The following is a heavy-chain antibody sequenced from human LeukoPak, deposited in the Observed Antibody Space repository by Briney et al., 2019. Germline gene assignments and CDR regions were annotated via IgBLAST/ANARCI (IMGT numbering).Heavy chain of an antibody. CDR2: IIPILGIA. J-gene: IGHJ4*02. CDR3: ARDGPAAGHAFDY. CDR1: GGTFSSYA. V-gene: IGHV1-69*04. Sequence: SVKVSCKASGGTFSSYAISWVRQAPGQGLEWMGRIIPILGIANYAQKFQGRVTITADKSTSTAYMELSSLRVEDTAVYYCARDGPAAGHAFDYWGQGTLVIVSS.